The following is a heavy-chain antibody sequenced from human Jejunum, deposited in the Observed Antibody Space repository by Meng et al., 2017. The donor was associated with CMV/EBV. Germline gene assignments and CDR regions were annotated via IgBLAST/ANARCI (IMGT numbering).Heavy chain of an antibody. D-gene: IGHD1-26*01. J-gene: IGHJ5*02. V-gene: IGHV3-20*03. CDR1: GFTFDDYA. Sequence: GFTFDDYAMSLVRQAPGKGLEWVSGINWNGDYTGYADSVKGRFTISRDNAKNSLYLQMNSLRVEDTAFYYCARHPGSYYVDWFDPWGQGAPVTVSS. CDR2: INWNGDYT. CDR3: ARHPGSYYVDWFDP.